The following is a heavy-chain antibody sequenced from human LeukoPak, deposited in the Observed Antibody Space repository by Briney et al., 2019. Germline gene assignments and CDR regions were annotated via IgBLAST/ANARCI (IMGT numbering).Heavy chain of an antibody. D-gene: IGHD3-10*01. CDR3: ARESTMVRGVIPLDY. J-gene: IGHJ4*02. Sequence: ASVKVSCKASGYTFTGYYMHWVRQAPGQGLEWMGWINPNSGGTNYAQKFQGRVTMTRDTSISTAYMELRSLRSDDTAVYYCARESTMVRGVIPLDYWGQGTLVTVSS. CDR2: INPNSGGT. V-gene: IGHV1-2*02. CDR1: GYTFTGYY.